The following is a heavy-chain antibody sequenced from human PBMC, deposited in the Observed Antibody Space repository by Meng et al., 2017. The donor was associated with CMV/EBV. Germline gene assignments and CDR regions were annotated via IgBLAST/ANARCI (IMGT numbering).Heavy chain of an antibody. V-gene: IGHV3-21*04. CDR1: GFTFSSYS. CDR3: ARDGLAPYCSSTSCYGGGYYYYYGMDV. Sequence: GESLKISCAASGFTFSSYSMNWVRQAPGKGLEWVSSISSSSSYIYYADSVKGRFTISRDNAKNSLYLQMNSLRAEDTAVYYCARDGLAPYCSSTSCYGGGYYYYYGMDVWGQGTTVTVSS. CDR2: ISSSSSYI. J-gene: IGHJ6*02. D-gene: IGHD2-2*01.